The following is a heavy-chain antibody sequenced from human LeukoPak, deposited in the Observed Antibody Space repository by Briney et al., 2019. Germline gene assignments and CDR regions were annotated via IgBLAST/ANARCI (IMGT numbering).Heavy chain of an antibody. CDR1: VFTDSDFD. CDR2: IRDRGGNT. D-gene: IGHD1-26*01. J-gene: IGHJ5*02. V-gene: IGHV3-23*01. CDR3: AKVSGSTSSPDS. Sequence: PGGSLRLSCVVSVFTDSDFDMSWVRQAPGKELLWVTAIRDRGGNTYYSDSVKSRFTMSGDNSKNTLYLQMNSLRVEDTAKYYCAKVSGSTSSPDSWGQGTLVTVSS.